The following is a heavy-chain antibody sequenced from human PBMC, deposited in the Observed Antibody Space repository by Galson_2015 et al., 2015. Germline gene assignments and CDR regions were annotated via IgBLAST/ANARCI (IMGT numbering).Heavy chain of an antibody. J-gene: IGHJ4*02. Sequence: SLRLSCAASGFTFSSYGMHWVRQAPGKGLEWVAVIWYDGSNKYYADSVKGRFTISGDNSKNTLYLQMNSLRAEDTAVYYCARMSGGYWGQGTLVTVSS. D-gene: IGHD3-16*01. V-gene: IGHV3-33*01. CDR3: ARMSGGY. CDR2: IWYDGSNK. CDR1: GFTFSSYG.